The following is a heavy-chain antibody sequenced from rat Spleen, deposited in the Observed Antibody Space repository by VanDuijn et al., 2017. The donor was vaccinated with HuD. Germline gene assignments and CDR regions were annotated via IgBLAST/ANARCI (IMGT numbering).Heavy chain of an antibody. CDR2: ISYDGSST. J-gene: IGHJ2*01. CDR3: ARWNYGFDY. Sequence: EVQLVESDGGLVQPGRSLKLSCAASGFTFSDYYMAWVRQAPTKGLGWVATISYDGSSTYYRDSVKGRFTISRDNAKSTLYLQMDSLRSEDTATYYCARWNYGFDYWGQGVMVTVSS. V-gene: IGHV5-29*01. D-gene: IGHD1-3*01. CDR1: GFTFSDYY.